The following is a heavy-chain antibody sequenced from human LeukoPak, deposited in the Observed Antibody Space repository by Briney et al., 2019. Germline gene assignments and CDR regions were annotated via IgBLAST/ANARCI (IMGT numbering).Heavy chain of an antibody. CDR1: GGSISSGSYY. CDR2: IYTSGST. V-gene: IGHV4-61*02. Sequence: SQTLSLTCTVSGGSISSGSYYWSWIRQPAGKGLEWIGRIYTSGSTYYNPSLKSRVTILVDTSKNQFSLKLSSVTAADTAVYYCARLSYYDNDGFHYYFDYWGQGTLVTVSS. CDR3: ARLSYYDNDGFHYYFDY. D-gene: IGHD3-22*01. J-gene: IGHJ4*02.